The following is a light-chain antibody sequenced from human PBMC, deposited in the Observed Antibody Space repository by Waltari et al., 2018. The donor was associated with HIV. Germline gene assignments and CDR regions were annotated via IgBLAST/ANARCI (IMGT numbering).Light chain of an antibody. Sequence: IQMAQSPASLSASIGDRVTITCRSSRAIGRSLAWFQQKPGQSPMALIYATSILHTGVPARLNGSRSGTEFALTIANLEAADFGTYYCQQYDDLPRTFGGGT. CDR1: RAIGRS. CDR3: QQYDDLPRT. V-gene: IGKV1-16*01. J-gene: IGKJ4*01. CDR2: ATS.